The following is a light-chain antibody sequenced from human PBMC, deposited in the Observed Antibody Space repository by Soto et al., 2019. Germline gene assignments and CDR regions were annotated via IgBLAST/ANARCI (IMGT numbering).Light chain of an antibody. CDR2: GAS. CDR1: QSVSSN. Sequence: EIVLTQSPGTLSLSPGERATLSCRASQSVSSNLAWYQQKPGQAPRLLIYGASTRATGIPDRFSGSGSGTDFTLTISRLEPEDFAVYYCQQYSTSPLTFGGGTKVDI. V-gene: IGKV3-20*01. CDR3: QQYSTSPLT. J-gene: IGKJ4*01.